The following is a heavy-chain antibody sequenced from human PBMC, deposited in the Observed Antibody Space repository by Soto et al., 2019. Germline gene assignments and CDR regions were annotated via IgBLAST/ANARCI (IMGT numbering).Heavy chain of an antibody. Sequence: GGSLRLACAASGVTFSSYAMSWVRQIPGKGLEWVSTISGSGGSRYYADSVEGRFTISRDNSKNTLYLQMNSLRAEDTAAYYCAKDIRQAGSCLDYWGQGTLVTVSS. CDR1: GVTFSSYA. CDR3: AKDIRQAGSCLDY. V-gene: IGHV3-23*01. D-gene: IGHD2-15*01. J-gene: IGHJ4*02. CDR2: ISGSGGSR.